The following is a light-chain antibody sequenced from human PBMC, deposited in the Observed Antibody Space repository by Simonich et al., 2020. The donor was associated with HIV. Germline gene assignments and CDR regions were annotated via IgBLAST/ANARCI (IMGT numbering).Light chain of an antibody. CDR1: QSVSSN. Sequence: EIVLTQSPGTLSLSPGERATLSCRASQSVSSNLAWYQQKRGQVPRLLIYGASTRATGIPARFSGSGSGTEFTLTISSMQSEDFAVYYCQHYNGWPLTFGGGTKVEIK. CDR3: QHYNGWPLT. J-gene: IGKJ4*01. V-gene: IGKV3-15*01. CDR2: GAS.